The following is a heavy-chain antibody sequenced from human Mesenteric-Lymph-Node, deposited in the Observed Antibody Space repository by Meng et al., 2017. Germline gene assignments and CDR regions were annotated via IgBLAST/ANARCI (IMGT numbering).Heavy chain of an antibody. J-gene: IGHJ4*02. CDR1: GYTFTNYG. V-gene: IGHV1-18*01. CDR2: ISAYNGNT. Sequence: QVRLVQSGAEVKKPGASMKVSCKPSGYTFTNYGISWVRQAPGQGLEWMGWISAYNGNTNYAQKLQGRVTMTTDTSMSTAYMELRSLRSDDTAVYYCARVSDDYDRTGYYNFDYWGQGTLVTVSS. D-gene: IGHD3-22*01. CDR3: ARVSDDYDRTGYYNFDY.